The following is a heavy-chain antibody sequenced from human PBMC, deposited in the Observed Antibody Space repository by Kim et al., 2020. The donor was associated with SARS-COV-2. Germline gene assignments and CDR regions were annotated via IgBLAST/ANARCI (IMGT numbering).Heavy chain of an antibody. CDR2: IYYSGST. J-gene: IGHJ1*01. V-gene: IGHV4-39*01. Sequence: SETLSLTCTVSGGSISSSSYYWGWIRQPPGKGLEWIGSIYYSGSTYYNPSLKSRVTISVDTSKNQFSLKLSSVTAADTAVYYCARQGMVRGVIIHERYFQHWGQGTLVTVSS. D-gene: IGHD3-10*01. CDR3: ARQGMVRGVIIHERYFQH. CDR1: GGSISSSSYY.